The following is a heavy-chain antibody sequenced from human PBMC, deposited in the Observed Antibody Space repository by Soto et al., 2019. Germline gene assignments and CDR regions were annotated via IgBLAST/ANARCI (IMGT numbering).Heavy chain of an antibody. J-gene: IGHJ6*02. V-gene: IGHV4-59*08. D-gene: IGHD4-17*01. CDR1: GGSISSYY. CDR2: IYYSGST. CDR3: ARLNGDYYYGMDV. Sequence: QVQLQESGPGLVKPSETLSLTCTVSGGSISSYYWSWIRQPPGKGLEWIGYIYYSGSTNYNPSLKSRVTISVDTSKNQLSLKLSSVTAADAAVYYCARLNGDYYYGMDVWGQGTTVTVSS.